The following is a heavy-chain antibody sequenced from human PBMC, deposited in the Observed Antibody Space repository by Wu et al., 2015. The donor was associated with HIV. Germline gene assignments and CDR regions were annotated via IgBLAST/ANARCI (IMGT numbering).Heavy chain of an antibody. V-gene: IGHV1-69*05. D-gene: IGHD3-22*01. CDR2: IIPIFGTA. J-gene: IGHJ4*02. CDR3: ARAQDDSSGYSGYYFDY. Sequence: QVQLVQSGAEVKKPGSSVKVSCKASGGTFSSYAISWVRQAPGQGLEWMGRIIPIFGTANYAQKFQGRVTITTDESTSTAYMELSSLRSEDTAVYYCARAQDDSSGYSGYYFDYWGQGTRGHRLL. CDR1: GGTFSSYA.